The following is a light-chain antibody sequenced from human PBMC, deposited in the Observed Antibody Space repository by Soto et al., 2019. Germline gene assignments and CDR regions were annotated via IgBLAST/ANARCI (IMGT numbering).Light chain of an antibody. V-gene: IGLV1-44*01. J-gene: IGLJ1*01. CDR3: AAWHDSLNGYV. CDR1: ISNIGSNT. Sequence: QCVLTQPASASGTPGQRVTISCSGSISNIGSNTVNWYQQLPGTAPKLLIYSNNQRPSGVPDRFSGSKSGTSASLAISGLQSEDEADYYCAAWHDSLNGYVFGTGTKVTVL. CDR2: SNN.